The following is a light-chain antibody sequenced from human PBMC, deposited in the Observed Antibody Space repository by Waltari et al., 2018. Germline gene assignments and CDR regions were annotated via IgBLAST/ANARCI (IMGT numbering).Light chain of an antibody. CDR3: CSYAGSSIPYV. CDR2: EVT. Sequence: QSALTQPASVSGSPGQSITISCTGTSSDVGTYNLVSWYQQHPGQAPKLLIYEVTKRPSVVSNRFSGSKSGKTASLTISGLQADDEADYYCCSYAGSSIPYVFGTGTRVTVL. J-gene: IGLJ1*01. V-gene: IGLV2-23*02. CDR1: SSDVGTYNL.